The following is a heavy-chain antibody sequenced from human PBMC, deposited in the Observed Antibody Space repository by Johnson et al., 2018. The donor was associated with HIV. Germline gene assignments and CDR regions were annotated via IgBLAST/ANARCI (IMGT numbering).Heavy chain of an antibody. CDR1: GFTFSSNP. D-gene: IGHD1-26*01. Sequence: QVQLVESGGDLVKPGGSLRLSCAASGFTFSSNPMHWVRQAPGKGLEWVAVMSYDGINKYYADSVKGRFTISRDNSKNTLYLQMNRLRAEDTAVYYCAPRGRVGGSYGDAFDIWGQGTMVTVSS. CDR2: MSYDGINK. J-gene: IGHJ3*02. V-gene: IGHV3-30-3*01. CDR3: APRGRVGGSYGDAFDI.